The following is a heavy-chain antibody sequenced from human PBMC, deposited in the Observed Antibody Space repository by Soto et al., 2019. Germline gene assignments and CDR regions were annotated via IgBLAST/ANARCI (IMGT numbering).Heavy chain of an antibody. CDR1: GGTFSSYA. CDR2: IIPIFGTA. CDR3: ARDRPQEDSSAYCGGDCYPAAYYYYGMDV. Sequence: SVKVSCKASGGTFSSYAISWVRQAPGQGLEWMGGIIPIFGTANYAQKFQGRVTITADESTSTAYMELSSLRSEDTAVYYCARDRPQEDSSAYCGGDCYPAAYYYYGMDVWGQGTTVTVSS. V-gene: IGHV1-69*13. J-gene: IGHJ6*02. D-gene: IGHD2-21*02.